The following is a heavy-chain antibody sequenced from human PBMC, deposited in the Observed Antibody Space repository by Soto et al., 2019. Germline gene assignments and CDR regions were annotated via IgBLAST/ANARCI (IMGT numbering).Heavy chain of an antibody. D-gene: IGHD2-15*01. CDR2: ISRSGDRT. V-gene: IGHV3-64*02. CDR1: GFXXXXXN. J-gene: IGHJ4*02. CDR3: ARARCSSGQCYYFDY. Sequence: EVQLVESGEGXXXXGGXXXLSCAASGFXXXXXNIHXXXQAPGKGLEFVSAISRSGDRTYYADSVKGRFTITRDNSKNTVWLQMGSLRAEDMAVYYCARARCSSGQCYYFDYWGRGALVSVSS.